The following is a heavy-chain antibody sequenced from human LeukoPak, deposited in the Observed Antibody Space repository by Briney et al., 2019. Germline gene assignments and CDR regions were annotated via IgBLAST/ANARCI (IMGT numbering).Heavy chain of an antibody. V-gene: IGHV3-30*18. J-gene: IGHJ4*02. Sequence: GGSLRLSCAASGFTFSSYGMHWVRQAPGKGLEWVAVISYDGSNKYYADSVKGRFTISRDNSKNTLYLQMNSLRAEDTAVYYCAKDSPAGQLVLFDYWGQGTLVTVSS. CDR1: GFTFSSYG. CDR2: ISYDGSNK. CDR3: AKDSPAGQLVLFDY. D-gene: IGHD6-6*01.